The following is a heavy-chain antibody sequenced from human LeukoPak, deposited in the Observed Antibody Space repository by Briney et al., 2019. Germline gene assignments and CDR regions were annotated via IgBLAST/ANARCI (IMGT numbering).Heavy chain of an antibody. CDR2: IYHSGST. CDR3: ARDLLYCSSTSCAGWFDP. Sequence: SQTLSLTCTVSGHSISSGGYYWGWFRQPRGKGLEWIEYIYHSGSTYYNPSLKSRVTISVDRSKNQFSLKLSSVTAADTAVYSCARDLLYCSSTSCAGWFDPWGQGTLVTVSS. CDR1: GHSISSGGYY. V-gene: IGHV4-30-2*01. J-gene: IGHJ5*02. D-gene: IGHD2-2*01.